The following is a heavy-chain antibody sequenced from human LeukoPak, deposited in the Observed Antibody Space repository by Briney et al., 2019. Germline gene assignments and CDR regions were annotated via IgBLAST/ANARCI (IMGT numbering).Heavy chain of an antibody. Sequence: SETLSLTCAVYGGSFSGYYWSWIRQPPGKGLEWIGEINHSGSTNYNPSLKSRVTTSVDTSKNQFSLKLSSVTAADTAVYYCARHVERIAAAGPDYWGQGTLATVSS. D-gene: IGHD6-13*01. V-gene: IGHV4-34*01. CDR1: GGSFSGYY. CDR3: ARHVERIAAAGPDY. CDR2: INHSGST. J-gene: IGHJ4*02.